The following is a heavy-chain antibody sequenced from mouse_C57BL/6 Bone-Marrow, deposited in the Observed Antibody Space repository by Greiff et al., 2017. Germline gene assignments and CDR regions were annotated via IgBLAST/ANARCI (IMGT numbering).Heavy chain of an antibody. J-gene: IGHJ4*01. CDR1: GYTFTSYG. D-gene: IGHD1-2*01. V-gene: IGHV1-81*01. CDR2: IYPRSGNT. CDR3: AKRGLLRPRDY. Sequence: VQGVESGAELARPGASVKLSCKASGYTFTSYGISWVKQRTGQGLEWIGEIYPRSGNTSYNEKFKGKATLTANKTSSTAYMELHSLTSEVSSVYFCAKRGLLRPRDYWGQGTSLTVSS.